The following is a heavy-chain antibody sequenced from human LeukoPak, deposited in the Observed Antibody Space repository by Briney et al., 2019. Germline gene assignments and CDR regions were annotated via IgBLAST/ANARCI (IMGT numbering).Heavy chain of an antibody. D-gene: IGHD6-13*01. Sequence: GGSLRLSCAASGFTFDDYAMHWVRQAPGKGLEWVSGISWNSGSIGYADSVKGRFTISRDNAKNSLYLQMNSLRAEDTALYYCARAGESSSWYGGYFDYWGQGTLVTVSS. CDR2: ISWNSGSI. CDR3: ARAGESSSWYGGYFDY. V-gene: IGHV3-9*01. CDR1: GFTFDDYA. J-gene: IGHJ4*02.